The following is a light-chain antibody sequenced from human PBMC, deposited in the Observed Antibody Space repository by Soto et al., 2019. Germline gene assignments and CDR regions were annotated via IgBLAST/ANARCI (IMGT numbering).Light chain of an antibody. J-gene: IGLJ1*01. Sequence: QSALTQPPSASGSPGQSVTISCTGTSSHVGGYNSVSWYQQHPGKAPKLMIYEVSKRPSGVPDRFSGSKSGNTASLTVSGLQAEDEADYYCSSYAGSNSYVFGTGTKLTVL. CDR1: SSHVGGYNS. CDR3: SSYAGSNSYV. V-gene: IGLV2-8*01. CDR2: EVS.